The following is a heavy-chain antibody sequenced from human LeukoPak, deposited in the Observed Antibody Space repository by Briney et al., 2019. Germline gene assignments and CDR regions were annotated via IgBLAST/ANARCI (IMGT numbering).Heavy chain of an antibody. J-gene: IGHJ4*02. CDR2: IKSKTDGATT. D-gene: IGHD3-9*01. V-gene: IGHV3-15*01. CDR1: VFTLSKAW. CDR3: TTDYDILTGSKKPQSIDY. Sequence: AGGSLRLSCAASVFTLSKAWMSWVRRAPGKGLEWVGRIKSKTDGATTDYAAPVKGRFTISRDDSKNTLYLQMNSLKTEDTAVYYCTTDYDILTGSKKPQSIDYWGQGTLVTVSS.